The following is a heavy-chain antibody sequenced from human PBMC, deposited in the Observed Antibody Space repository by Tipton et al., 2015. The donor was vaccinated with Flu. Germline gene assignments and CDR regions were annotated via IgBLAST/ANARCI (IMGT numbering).Heavy chain of an antibody. V-gene: IGHV4-39*07. Sequence: GLVKPSETLSLTCTVSGGSITGSSTYWGWIRQPPGKGLEWIGSIHYSGSTYYNPSLASRVTISVDTSKNQFSLKLGSVTTADTAVYYCATYYYGSGTQSAFDYGGHGTLVTVSS. D-gene: IGHD3-10*01. CDR1: GGSITGSSTY. CDR2: IHYSGST. CDR3: ATYYYGSGTQSAFDY. J-gene: IGHJ4*01.